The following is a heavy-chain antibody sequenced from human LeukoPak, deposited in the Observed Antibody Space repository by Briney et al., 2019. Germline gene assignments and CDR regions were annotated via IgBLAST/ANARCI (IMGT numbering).Heavy chain of an antibody. Sequence: GGSLRLSCAASGFTFSSYAMSWVRQAPGKGLEWVSAISGSGGSTYYADSVKGRFTISRDNSKNTLYLQMNSQRAEDTAVYYCATKDIVVVVAATLYSDWGQGTLVTVSS. CDR1: GFTFSSYA. D-gene: IGHD2-15*01. CDR3: ATKDIVVVVAATLYSD. V-gene: IGHV3-23*01. CDR2: ISGSGGST. J-gene: IGHJ4*02.